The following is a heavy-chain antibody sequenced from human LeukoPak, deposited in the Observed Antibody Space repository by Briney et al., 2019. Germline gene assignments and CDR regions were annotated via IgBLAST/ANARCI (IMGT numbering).Heavy chain of an antibody. Sequence: PGGSLRLSWAASGFTVSSKFMSWVRQAPGKGLEWVSVIYSGGSTYYADSVKGRFTISRDNSKNTLYLQMNSLRAEDTAVYYCARDVGRRYFDYWGQGTLVTVSS. CDR1: GFTVSSKF. CDR3: ARDVGRRYFDY. J-gene: IGHJ4*02. V-gene: IGHV3-66*01. CDR2: IYSGGST.